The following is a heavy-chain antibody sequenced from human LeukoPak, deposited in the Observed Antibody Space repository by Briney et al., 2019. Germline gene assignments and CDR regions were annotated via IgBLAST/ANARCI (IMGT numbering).Heavy chain of an antibody. CDR2: ISSSSSYI. Sequence: PGGSLRLSCAASGFTFSGYDMSWVRQAPGKGLEWVSSISSSSSYIYYADSVKGRFTISRDNAKNSLYLQMNSLRAEDTAVYYCARAFDYDILTGYPWGQGTLVTVSS. CDR1: GFTFSGYD. J-gene: IGHJ5*02. V-gene: IGHV3-21*01. D-gene: IGHD3-9*01. CDR3: ARAFDYDILTGYP.